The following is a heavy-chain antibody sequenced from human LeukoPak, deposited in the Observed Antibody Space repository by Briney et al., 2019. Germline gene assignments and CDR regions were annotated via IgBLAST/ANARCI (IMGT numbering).Heavy chain of an antibody. Sequence: SGTLSLTCTVSGDSMCGHMGSWFRRSPGGGLENMVYIHASGRNNYNPLYESRITVSQETSNNQFSLRFSSVTAAATAVYCGARDPGDTDWYNFDFWGQGILVTVSS. V-gene: IGHV4-59*11. CDR2: IHASGRN. CDR3: ARDPGDTDWYNFDF. J-gene: IGHJ4*02. CDR1: GDSMCGHM. D-gene: IGHD3-9*01.